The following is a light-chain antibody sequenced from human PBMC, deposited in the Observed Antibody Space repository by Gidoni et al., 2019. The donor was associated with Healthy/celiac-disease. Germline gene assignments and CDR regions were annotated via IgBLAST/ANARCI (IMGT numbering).Light chain of an antibody. J-gene: IGLJ2*01. V-gene: IGLV3-1*01. Sequence: SYELTQPPSVSVSPVQTASITCSGDKLGDKYACGYQQKTGPAPVLVIYQDSKRPSGIPERFSGSNSGNTATLTISGTQAMDEADYYCQAWDSSTVVFGGGTKLTVL. CDR1: KLGDKY. CDR3: QAWDSSTVV. CDR2: QDS.